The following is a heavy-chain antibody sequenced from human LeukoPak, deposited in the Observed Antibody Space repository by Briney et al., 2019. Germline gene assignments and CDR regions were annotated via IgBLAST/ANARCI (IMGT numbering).Heavy chain of an antibody. CDR3: ARRPVGYGSGSYYIDY. CDR2: ISSSSSTI. V-gene: IGHV3-48*04. Sequence: GGSLRLSCAASGFTFSSYSMNWVRQAPGKGLEWVSYISSSSSTIYYADSVKGRFTISRDNAKNSLYLQMNSLKAEDTAVYYCARRPVGYGSGSYYIDYWGQGTLVTVSS. CDR1: GFTFSSYS. D-gene: IGHD3-10*01. J-gene: IGHJ4*02.